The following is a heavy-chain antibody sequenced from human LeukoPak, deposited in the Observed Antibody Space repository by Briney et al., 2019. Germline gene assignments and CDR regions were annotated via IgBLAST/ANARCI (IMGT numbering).Heavy chain of an antibody. J-gene: IGHJ3*02. Sequence: KPSETLSLTCTVSGGSISSYYWSWIRQPPGKGLEWIGYIYYSGSTNYNPSLKSRVTISVDTSKNQFSLKLSSVTAADTAVYYCARTMVRGVIIHYGAFDIWGQGTMVTVSS. V-gene: IGHV4-59*01. CDR3: ARTMVRGVIIHYGAFDI. CDR1: GGSISSYY. D-gene: IGHD3-10*01. CDR2: IYYSGST.